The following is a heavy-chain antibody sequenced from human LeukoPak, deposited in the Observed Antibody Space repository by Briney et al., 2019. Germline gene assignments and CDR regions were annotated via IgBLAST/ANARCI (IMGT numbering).Heavy chain of an antibody. CDR3: ARGRVPDYYDSSVRFEY. V-gene: IGHV4-34*01. D-gene: IGHD3-22*01. CDR2: INHSGST. Sequence: SETLSLTCAVYGGPFSGYYWSWIRQPPGKGLEWIGEINHSGSTNYNPSLKSRVTISVDTSKNQFSLKLSSVTAADTAVYYCARGRVPDYYDSSVRFEYWGQGTLVTVSS. CDR1: GGPFSGYY. J-gene: IGHJ4*02.